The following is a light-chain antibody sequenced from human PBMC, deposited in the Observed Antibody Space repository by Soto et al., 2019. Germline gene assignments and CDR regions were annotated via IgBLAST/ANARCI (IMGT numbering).Light chain of an antibody. J-gene: IGKJ2*01. CDR3: QQYGSSPPYT. V-gene: IGKV3-20*01. CDR2: GSS. CDR1: QSVNNNY. Sequence: EVVLTQSPGTLSLSPGESATLSCRASQSVNNNYFAWYQQKPGQAPRLLIFGSSDRATGIPDRFSGSGSGTDFTLTISRLEPEDFAVYYCQQYGSSPPYTFGQGTNLEIK.